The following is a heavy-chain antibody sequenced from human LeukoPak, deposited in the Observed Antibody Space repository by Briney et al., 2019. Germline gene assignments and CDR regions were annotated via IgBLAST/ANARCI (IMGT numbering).Heavy chain of an antibody. Sequence: PGGSLRLSCAASGFTFSSYAMHWVRQAPGKGLEYVSAISSNGGSTYYANSVKGRFTISRDNSKNTLYLQMGSLRAEDMAVYYCARGPSLLGYCSSTSCYAPLRYYGMDVWGPGTTVTASS. CDR3: ARGPSLLGYCSSTSCYAPLRYYGMDV. CDR2: ISSNGGST. V-gene: IGHV3-64*01. J-gene: IGHJ6*02. D-gene: IGHD2-2*01. CDR1: GFTFSSYA.